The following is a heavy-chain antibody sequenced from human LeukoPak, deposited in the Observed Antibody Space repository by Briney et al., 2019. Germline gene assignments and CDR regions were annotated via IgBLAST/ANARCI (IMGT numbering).Heavy chain of an antibody. V-gene: IGHV1-46*01. D-gene: IGHD1-14*01. J-gene: IGHJ4*02. CDR1: GYTFTSYN. CDR2: INPTGGST. CDR3: ARDIAGGWNYFDY. Sequence: ASVKASCKASGYTFTSYNIHWVRQAPGQGLEWMGIINPTGGSTGYAQKFQGRVTMTRDTSTTTVYMEMSSLRSEDTAVYYCARDIAGGWNYFDYWGQGTLVTVSS.